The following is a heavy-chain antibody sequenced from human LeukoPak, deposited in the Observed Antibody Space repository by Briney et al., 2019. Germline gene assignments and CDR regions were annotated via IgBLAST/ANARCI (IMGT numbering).Heavy chain of an antibody. CDR3: ARDFYGDDGHHPFDY. CDR1: GGSIGNYY. D-gene: IGHD2/OR15-2a*01. J-gene: IGHJ4*02. V-gene: IGHV4-4*07. CDR2: IYASGST. Sequence: SETLSLTCSVSGGSIGNYYWNWLRQPDGKGLEWIGRIYASGSTNYNPSLKSRVTISMDKSKNHFSLNLKSVTAADTAFYYCARDFYGDDGHHPFDYWGQGIQVTVSS.